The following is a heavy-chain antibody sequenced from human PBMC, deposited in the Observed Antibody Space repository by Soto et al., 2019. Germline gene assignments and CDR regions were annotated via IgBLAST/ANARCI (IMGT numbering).Heavy chain of an antibody. CDR2: ISADNGQT. D-gene: IGHD3-3*01. V-gene: IGHV1-18*01. Sequence: QVQLVQSGAEVKKPGASVKVSCKASGYPFDTYGINWVRQAPGQRPEWMGWISADNGQTDYAQNFQGRVTMATDTSTNTAYMELRNLRSDDTAVYYCARDPHEFWHSYFFDPWGPGTLVTVSS. J-gene: IGHJ5*02. CDR1: GYPFDTYG. CDR3: ARDPHEFWHSYFFDP.